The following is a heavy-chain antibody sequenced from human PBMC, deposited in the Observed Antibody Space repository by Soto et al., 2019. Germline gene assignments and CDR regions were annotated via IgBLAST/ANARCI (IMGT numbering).Heavy chain of an antibody. J-gene: IGHJ4*02. CDR1: GGSISSGGYY. CDR2: SYYSGST. D-gene: IGHD5-18*01. V-gene: IGHV4-31*03. CDR3: ARSGYSYGPNPLLY. Sequence: QVQLQESGPGLVKPSQTLSLTCTVSGGSISSGGYYWSWIRQHPGKGLEWIGYSYYSGSTYYNPSLKSRVTISVATSKNQFSLKLRSVTAADTAVYYCARSGYSYGPNPLLYWGQGTLVTVSS.